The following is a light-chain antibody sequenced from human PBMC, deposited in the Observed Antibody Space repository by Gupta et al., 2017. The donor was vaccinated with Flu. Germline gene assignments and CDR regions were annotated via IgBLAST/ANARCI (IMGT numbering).Light chain of an antibody. Sequence: IVMTQSPATLSVSPGERATLSCRASQSVSSNLAWYQQNPGQAPRLLIYGASTRATGIPARFSGSGSGTEFTLTISSLQSEDFAVYYCQQYNNWPFTFGPGTKVDIK. CDR1: QSVSSN. CDR3: QQYNNWPFT. J-gene: IGKJ3*01. V-gene: IGKV3-15*01. CDR2: GAS.